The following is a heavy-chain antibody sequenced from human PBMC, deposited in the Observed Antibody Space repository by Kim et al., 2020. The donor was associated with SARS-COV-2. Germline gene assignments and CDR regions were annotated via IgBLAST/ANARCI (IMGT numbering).Heavy chain of an antibody. CDR2: IYPGDSDT. J-gene: IGHJ5*02. D-gene: IGHD3-3*01. Sequence: GESLKISCKGSGYSFTSYWIGWVRKMPGKGLEWMGIIYPGDSDTRYSPSFQGQVTISADKSISTAYLQWSSLKASDTAMYYCARRLWSGYYNGFTWFDPWGQGTLVTVSS. CDR1: GYSFTSYW. V-gene: IGHV5-51*01. CDR3: ARRLWSGYYNGFTWFDP.